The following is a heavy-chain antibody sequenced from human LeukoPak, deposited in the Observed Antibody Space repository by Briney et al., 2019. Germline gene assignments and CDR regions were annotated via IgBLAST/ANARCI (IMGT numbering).Heavy chain of an antibody. CDR2: ISYDGSNK. J-gene: IGHJ4*02. D-gene: IGHD2-2*01. V-gene: IGHV3-30*18. CDR1: GFTFSSYG. Sequence: GRSLRLSCAASGFTFSSYGMHWVRQAPGKGLEWVAVISYDGSNKYYADSVKGRFTISRDNSKNTLYLQMNSLRAEDTAVYYCAKDWGYCSSTSCYALDYRGQGTLVTVSS. CDR3: AKDWGYCSSTSCYALDY.